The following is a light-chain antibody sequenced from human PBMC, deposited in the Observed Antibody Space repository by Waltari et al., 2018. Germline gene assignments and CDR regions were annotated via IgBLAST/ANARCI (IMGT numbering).Light chain of an antibody. J-gene: IGLJ2*01. CDR2: DVT. V-gene: IGLV2-11*01. CDR3: CSYAGP. CDR1: SSDVGGYNY. Sequence: QSALTQPRSVSGSPGQSVALPCTGPSSDVGGYNYVSWYQQHPGKAPKLTIYDVTKRPSGVPDRFSGSKSGNTASLTISGLQADDEADYYCCSYAGPFGGGTKLTVL.